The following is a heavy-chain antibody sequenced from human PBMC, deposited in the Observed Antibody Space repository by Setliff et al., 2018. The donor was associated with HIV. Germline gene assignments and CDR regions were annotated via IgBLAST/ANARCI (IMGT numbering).Heavy chain of an antibody. J-gene: IGHJ6*02. Sequence: ASVKVSCKASGYTFTGYFIHWVRLAPGQGLEWMGWINPNTGATHYAQKFQGRVTITADTSTKTAYLDVTRLRPEDTAVYYCATDVARHCRGNSCYSGYGNYYYGLEFWGQGTTVTVSS. CDR2: INPNTGAT. CDR1: GYTFTGYF. V-gene: IGHV1-2*02. D-gene: IGHD2-15*01. CDR3: ATDVARHCRGNSCYSGYGNYYYGLEF.